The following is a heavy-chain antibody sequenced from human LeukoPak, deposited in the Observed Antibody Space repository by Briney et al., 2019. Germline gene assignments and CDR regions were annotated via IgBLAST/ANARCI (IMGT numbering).Heavy chain of an antibody. D-gene: IGHD3-9*01. V-gene: IGHV3-74*01. CDR1: GFTFSSYG. CDR2: INSDGRST. J-gene: IGHJ4*02. Sequence: PGGSLRLSCAASGFTFSSYGMHWVRQAPGKGLVWVSRINSDGRSTNCADSVKGRFTISRDNAKNTLYLQMNSLRAEDTAVYYCARGADSGYSSDNWGQGTLVSVSS. CDR3: ARGADSGYSSDN.